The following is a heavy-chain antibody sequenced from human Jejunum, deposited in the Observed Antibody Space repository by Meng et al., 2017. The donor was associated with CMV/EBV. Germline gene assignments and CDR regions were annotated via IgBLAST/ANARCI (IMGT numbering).Heavy chain of an antibody. CDR1: YG. CDR2: ISPTSAYI. CDR3: ARRSCTTMFCESRDAFDV. J-gene: IGHJ3*01. D-gene: IGHD3-9*01. V-gene: IGHV3-21*06. Sequence: YGMNWVRQAPGKGLEWVSSISPTSAYIYYAESLQGRFTISRDNANNSVYLQLNSLRAEDTAVYYCARRSCTTMFCESRDAFDVWGQGTMVTVSS.